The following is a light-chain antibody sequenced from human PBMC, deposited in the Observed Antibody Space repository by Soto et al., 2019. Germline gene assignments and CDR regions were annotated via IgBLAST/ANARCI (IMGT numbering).Light chain of an antibody. CDR2: AAS. J-gene: IGKJ5*01. V-gene: IGKV1-9*01. Sequence: DIQMTQSPSTLSASVVDRVTITCRASQGISSYLAWYQQKPGTAPKSLIYAASTLQPGVPSRFSGSRSGTEFTLTISSLQPEDSATYYCRQHNSFPITFGQGTRLEIK. CDR3: RQHNSFPIT. CDR1: QGISSY.